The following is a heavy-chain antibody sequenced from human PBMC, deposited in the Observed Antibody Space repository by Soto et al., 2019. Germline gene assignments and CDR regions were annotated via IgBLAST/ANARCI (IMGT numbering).Heavy chain of an antibody. Sequence: QVQLQESGPGLVKPSQTLSLTCTVSGGSISSGGYYWSWIRQHPGKGLEWIGYIYYSGSTYYNPSLKVRVTISVDTSKNQFSLKLSSVTAADTAVYYCARDQIKNYYYYGMDVWGQGTTVTVSS. V-gene: IGHV4-31*03. CDR1: GGSISSGGYY. CDR3: ARDQIKNYYYYGMDV. J-gene: IGHJ6*02. CDR2: IYYSGST.